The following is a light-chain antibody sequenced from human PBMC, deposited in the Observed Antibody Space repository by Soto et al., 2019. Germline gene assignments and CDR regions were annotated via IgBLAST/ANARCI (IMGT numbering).Light chain of an antibody. Sequence: EVVMTQSPATLSVSPGEGVTLSCRASQGIGDTLAWYQHKPGQTPRLLIYGASNRATGIPDRFSGSGSGTDFTLTISRLEPEDFAVYYCQHYGNSPITFGQGTRLENK. CDR1: QGIGDT. V-gene: IGKV3-20*01. CDR3: QHYGNSPIT. CDR2: GAS. J-gene: IGKJ5*01.